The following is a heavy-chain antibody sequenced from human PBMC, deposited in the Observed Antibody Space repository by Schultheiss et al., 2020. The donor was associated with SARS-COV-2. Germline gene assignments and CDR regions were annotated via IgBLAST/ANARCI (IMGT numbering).Heavy chain of an antibody. CDR2: MNPEVTRI. Sequence: GGSLRLSCAASGFSLSDYWVHWVRQAPGKGLVWVSRMNPEVTRIDYADSVKGRFTISRDNSKSTLYLQMNSLRAEDTAVYYCAKDRVVVTYFDYWGQGTLVTVSS. CDR3: AKDRVVVTYFDY. V-gene: IGHV3-74*01. J-gene: IGHJ4*02. D-gene: IGHD2-21*02. CDR1: GFSLSDYW.